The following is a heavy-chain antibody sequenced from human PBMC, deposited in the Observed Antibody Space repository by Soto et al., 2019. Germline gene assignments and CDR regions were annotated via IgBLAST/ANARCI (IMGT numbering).Heavy chain of an antibody. CDR3: ARVGGAQLGALYI. J-gene: IGHJ3*02. CDR1: GASINNYY. D-gene: IGHD1-26*01. Sequence: QVQLQESGPGLVKPSETLSLTCSVSGASINNYYWSWIRQPPGKGLEWIGYMFYSGSTKYNPSLRSRVIVSIDTSKNQCSLKMTSVTAADTDVYFCARVGGAQLGALYIWGQGTVVTVAP. V-gene: IGHV4-59*01. CDR2: MFYSGST.